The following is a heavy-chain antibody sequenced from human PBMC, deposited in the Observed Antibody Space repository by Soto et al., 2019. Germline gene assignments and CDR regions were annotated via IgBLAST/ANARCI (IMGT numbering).Heavy chain of an antibody. CDR1: CGSFSGYY. V-gene: IGHV4-34*01. CDR3: ARGRTGSSASGLIDY. CDR2: INHSGST. D-gene: IGHD6-6*01. J-gene: IGHJ4*02. Sequence: SETLSLTCAVYCGSFSGYYWSWLRQPPGKGLEWIGEINHSGSTNYNPSLKSRVTISVDTSKNQFSLKLSSVTAADTAVYYCARGRTGSSASGLIDYWGQGTLVTVSS.